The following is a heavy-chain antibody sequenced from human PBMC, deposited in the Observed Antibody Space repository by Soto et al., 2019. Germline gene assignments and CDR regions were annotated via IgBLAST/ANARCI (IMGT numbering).Heavy chain of an antibody. D-gene: IGHD3-10*01. CDR2: ISGSGGNI. J-gene: IGHJ6*03. CDR1: GFTFSSYA. Sequence: GGSLRLSCAASGFTFSSYAMNWVRQAPGKGLEWVSGISGSGGNIYYADSVKGRFTVSRDNSKNTLNLQMNSLRVEDTAVYYCAKGSGWSIKTYYYMDVWGKGTTVTVSS. V-gene: IGHV3-23*01. CDR3: AKGSGWSIKTYYYMDV.